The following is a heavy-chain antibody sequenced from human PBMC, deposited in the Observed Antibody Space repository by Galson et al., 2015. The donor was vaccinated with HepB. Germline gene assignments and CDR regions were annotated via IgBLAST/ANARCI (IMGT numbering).Heavy chain of an antibody. J-gene: IGHJ4*02. CDR2: IRYDGSNK. Sequence: LRLSCAASGFTFSSYGMHWVRQAPGKGLEWVAFIRYDGSNKYYADSVKGRFTISRDNSKNTLYLQMNSLRAEDTAVYYCAKERSMVRGTKGDYWGQGTLVTVSS. D-gene: IGHD3-10*01. CDR3: AKERSMVRGTKGDY. V-gene: IGHV3-30*02. CDR1: GFTFSSYG.